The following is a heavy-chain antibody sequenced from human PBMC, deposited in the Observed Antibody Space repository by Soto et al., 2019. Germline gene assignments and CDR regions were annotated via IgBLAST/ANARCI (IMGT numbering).Heavy chain of an antibody. V-gene: IGHV4-31*03. D-gene: IGHD2-2*01. J-gene: IGHJ4*02. CDR1: GGSISSGGYY. CDR2: IYYSGST. CDR3: ARGTQDHLSSNYFDY. Sequence: SETLSLTCTVSGGSISSGGYYWSWIRQHPGKGLEWIGYIYYSGSTYYNPSLKSRVTISVDTSKNQFSLKLSSVTAADTAVYYCARGTQDHLSSNYFDYWGQGTLVTVSS.